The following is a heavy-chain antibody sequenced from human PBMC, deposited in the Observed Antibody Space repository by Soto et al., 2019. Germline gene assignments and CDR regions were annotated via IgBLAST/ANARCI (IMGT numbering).Heavy chain of an antibody. V-gene: IGHV1-69*13. Sequence: ASVKVSCKASGGTFSSYAISWVRQAPGQGLEWMGGIIPIFGTANYAQKFQGRVTITADESTSTAYMELSSLRSEDTAVYYCARVGMIVARGWFDPWGQGTLVTVSS. CDR2: IIPIFGTA. CDR1: GGTFSSYA. J-gene: IGHJ5*02. CDR3: ARVGMIVARGWFDP. D-gene: IGHD3-22*01.